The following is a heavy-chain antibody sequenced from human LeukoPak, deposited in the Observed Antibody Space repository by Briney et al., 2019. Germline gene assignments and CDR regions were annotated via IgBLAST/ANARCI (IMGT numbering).Heavy chain of an antibody. V-gene: IGHV4-39*07. CDR1: GDSISSSNCY. D-gene: IGHD3-22*01. CDR2: IYYSGST. Sequence: SETLSLTCTVSGDSISSSNCYWGWIRQPRGKGLGWIGSIYYSGSTNYNPSRKSRFTISVDTCKHQFSLELLSVTAADTAVYYCARVFRITMIVVVITTWAFDIGGQGTMVTVSS. J-gene: IGHJ3*02. CDR3: ARVFRITMIVVVITTWAFDI.